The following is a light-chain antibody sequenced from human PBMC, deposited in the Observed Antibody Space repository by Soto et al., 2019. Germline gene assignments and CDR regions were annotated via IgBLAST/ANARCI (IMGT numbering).Light chain of an antibody. CDR2: GAS. CDR3: QQSNNWPYT. V-gene: IGKV3-15*01. CDR1: QSVSDN. J-gene: IGKJ2*01. Sequence: EIVMTQSPATLSVSPGERVTLSCRASQSVSDNLAWYQQKPGQAPRLLTYGASTRATTTPARFSGSGSGTEFTLTISSLQSEDFAVYFCQQSNNWPYTFGQGTKLDIK.